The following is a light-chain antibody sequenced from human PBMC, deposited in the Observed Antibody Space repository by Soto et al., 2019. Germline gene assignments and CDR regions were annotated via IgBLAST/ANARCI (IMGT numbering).Light chain of an antibody. CDR1: QSARIS. Sequence: ETVMTQSPATLSVSPGERATLSCRASQSARISLGWYQQKPGQAPRLLIYDVSNRATGIPARFSGSGSGTDFTLTISSLEPEDFAVYYCQQRSNWPPITFGQRTRLAIK. J-gene: IGKJ5*01. CDR2: DVS. V-gene: IGKV3-11*01. CDR3: QQRSNWPPIT.